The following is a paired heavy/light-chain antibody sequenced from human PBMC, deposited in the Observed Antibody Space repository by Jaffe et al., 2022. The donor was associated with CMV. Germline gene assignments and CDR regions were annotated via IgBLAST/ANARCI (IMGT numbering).Light chain of an antibody. CDR3: QSTDSGGTSVL. J-gene: IGLJ3*02. V-gene: IGLV3-25*03. CDR1: ALAKKY. CDR2: KDT. Sequence: FELTQPPSVSVSPGQTARITCSGDALAKKYTCWYQQKPGQAPVVVIYKDTERPSGIPERFSGTSSGTTVTLTISGVQVEDEADYYCQSTDSGGTSVLFGGGTKLTVL.
Heavy chain of an antibody. J-gene: IGHJ4*02. D-gene: IGHD3-10*01. Sequence: EVELVESGGNLVEPGGSLRLSCAASGFTFSGHFMSWVRQAPGKGLEWVSSISPNGGDRLYADPVKGRFTTSRDNSKNTLYLQMNTLTGDDTAVYFCARRHGEIRGEIRWGLGNNYGSTGYFFDNWGQGTLVAVSP. CDR1: GFTFSGHF. CDR3: ARRHGEIRGEIRWGLGNNYGSTGYFFDN. V-gene: IGHV3-23*04. CDR2: ISPNGGDR.